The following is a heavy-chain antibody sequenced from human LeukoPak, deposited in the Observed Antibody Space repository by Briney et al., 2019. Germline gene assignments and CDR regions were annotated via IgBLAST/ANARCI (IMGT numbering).Heavy chain of an antibody. V-gene: IGHV1-8*01. Sequence: GASVKVSCKASGYAFTTYDINWVRQATGQGPEWIGWMNPNSGNTGYTQNFQGRATMTRNTSISTAYMELSSLKSEDTAVYYCARGRGSGHKENWFDPWGLGTLVTVSS. CDR1: GYAFTTYD. CDR3: ARGRGSGHKENWFDP. J-gene: IGHJ5*02. CDR2: MNPNSGNT. D-gene: IGHD6-19*01.